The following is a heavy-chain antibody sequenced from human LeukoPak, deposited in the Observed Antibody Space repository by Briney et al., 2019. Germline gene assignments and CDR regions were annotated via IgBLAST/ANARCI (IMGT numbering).Heavy chain of an antibody. CDR3: ARAPRHCSSTSCYVDYYYYGMDV. CDR2: ISGYNGNT. CDR1: GYTFTSYG. Sequence: ASVKVSRKASGYTFTSYGISWVRQAPGQGLEWMGWISGYNGNTNYAQELQGRVTMTTDTSTSTAYMNLRSLRSDDTAVYYCARAPRHCSSTSCYVDYYYYGMDVWGQGTSVTVS. V-gene: IGHV1-18*01. D-gene: IGHD2-2*01. J-gene: IGHJ6*02.